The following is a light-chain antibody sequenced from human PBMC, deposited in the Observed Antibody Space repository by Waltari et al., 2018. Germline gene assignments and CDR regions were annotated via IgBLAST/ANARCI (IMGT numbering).Light chain of an antibody. CDR3: QAWDSSTYV. Sequence: SFDLTQPPSVSVSPGQPASITCSGDNLGHQSACWYPQKPGQSPVPVIYPDTKRPAAIPERFSGSKSGNTATLTISGTQAVDEADYYCQAWDSSTYVFGTGTKVTVL. V-gene: IGLV3-1*01. CDR2: PDT. J-gene: IGLJ1*01. CDR1: NLGHQS.